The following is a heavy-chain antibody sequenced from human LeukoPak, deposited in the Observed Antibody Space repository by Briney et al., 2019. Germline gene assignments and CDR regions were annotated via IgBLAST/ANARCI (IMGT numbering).Heavy chain of an antibody. J-gene: IGHJ4*02. V-gene: IGHV4-39*07. CDR1: GGSISSYY. D-gene: IGHD3-22*01. CDR3: AREYYYDSSMDY. CDR2: IYYSGST. Sequence: PSETLSLTCTVSGGSISSYYWGWIRQPPGKGLEWIGSIYYSGSTYYNPSLKSRVTISVDTSKNQFSLKLSSVTAADTAVYYCAREYYYDSSMDYWGQGTLVTVSS.